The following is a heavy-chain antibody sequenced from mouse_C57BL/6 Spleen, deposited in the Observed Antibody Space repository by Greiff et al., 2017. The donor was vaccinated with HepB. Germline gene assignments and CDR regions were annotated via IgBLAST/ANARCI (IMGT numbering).Heavy chain of an antibody. CDR3: ARVLYYYGSRYYYAMDY. D-gene: IGHD1-1*01. CDR2: ISDGGSYT. Sequence: EVQRVESGGGLVKPGGSLKLSCAASGFTFSSYAMSWVRQTPEKRLEWVATISDGGSYTYYPDNVKGRFTISRDNAKNNLYLQMSHLKSEDTAMYYCARVLYYYGSRYYYAMDYWGQGTSVTVSS. V-gene: IGHV5-4*01. CDR1: GFTFSSYA. J-gene: IGHJ4*01.